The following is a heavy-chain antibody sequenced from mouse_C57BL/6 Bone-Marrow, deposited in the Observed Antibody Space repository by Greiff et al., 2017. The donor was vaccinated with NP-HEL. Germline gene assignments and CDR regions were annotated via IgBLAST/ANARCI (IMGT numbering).Heavy chain of an antibody. D-gene: IGHD2-5*01. CDR1: GYTFTSYG. V-gene: IGHV1-81*01. Sequence: VMLVESGAELARPGASVKLSCKASGYTFTSYGISWVKQRTGQGLEWIGEIYPRSGNTYYNEKFKGKATLTADKSSSTAYMELRSLTSEDSAVYFFARLLFYYSNYPYYLDYWGQGTTLTVSS. J-gene: IGHJ2*01. CDR3: ARLLFYYSNYPYYLDY. CDR2: IYPRSGNT.